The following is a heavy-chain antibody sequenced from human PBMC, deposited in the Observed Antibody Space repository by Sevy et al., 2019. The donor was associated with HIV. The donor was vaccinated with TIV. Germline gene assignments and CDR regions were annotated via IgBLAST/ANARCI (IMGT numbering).Heavy chain of an antibody. D-gene: IGHD3-9*01. CDR2: ISGSGGST. CDR3: AKGGGLRYFVLRPTWFDP. V-gene: IGHV3-23*01. CDR1: GFTFSSYA. Sequence: GGSLRLSCAASGFTFSSYAMSWVRQAPGKGLEWVSAISGSGGSTYYADSVKGRFTISRDNSKNTLYLQMNSLRAEDTAVYYCAKGGGLRYFVLRPTWFDPWGQGTLVTVSS. J-gene: IGHJ5*02.